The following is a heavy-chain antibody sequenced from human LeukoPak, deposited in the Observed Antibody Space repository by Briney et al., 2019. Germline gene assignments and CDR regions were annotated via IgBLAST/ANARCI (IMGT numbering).Heavy chain of an antibody. V-gene: IGHV3-74*01. CDR3: AKGRMRTSNRYVNPPGIDY. CDR1: GFTFSSYW. CDR2: INGEGRNI. D-gene: IGHD3-16*01. J-gene: IGHJ4*02. Sequence: GGSLRLSCVASGFTFSSYWMHWVRQDPRKGLVWVSRINGEGRNINYADSVRGRFTISRDNAKNTLYLQMNTLRVEDTAVYYCAKGRMRTSNRYVNPPGIDYWGQGTLVTVSS.